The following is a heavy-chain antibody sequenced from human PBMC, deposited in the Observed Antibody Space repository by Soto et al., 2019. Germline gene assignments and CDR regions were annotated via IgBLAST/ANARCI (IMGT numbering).Heavy chain of an antibody. D-gene: IGHD6-13*01. J-gene: IGHJ4*02. CDR2: VNTYNGNP. V-gene: IGHV1-18*03. CDR1: GYTFTNYA. CDR3: ARESQYSTSWQRFDS. Sequence: QVQLVQSGGELKKPGASVKVSCKASGYTFTNYAIIWVRQAPGRGLEWMGWVNTYNGNPNYAQIFQGRVTMTTDTSTGTAYMELRSLKSDDLAIYYCARESQYSTSWQRFDSWGQGTLVTVSS.